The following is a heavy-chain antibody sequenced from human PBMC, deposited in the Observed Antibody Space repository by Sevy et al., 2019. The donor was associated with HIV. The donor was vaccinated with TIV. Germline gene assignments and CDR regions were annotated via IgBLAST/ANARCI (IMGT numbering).Heavy chain of an antibody. Sequence: GGSLRLSCAASGFTFTTYAMHWVRQAPGKGLEWVAIISYDGSDKDYAGSVKGRFTISRDNSKNTLYLQMNSLRAEDTAVYYCARARLPTMVRIVVTHLIDYWGQGTLVTVSS. V-gene: IGHV3-30*04. J-gene: IGHJ4*02. D-gene: IGHD3-10*01. CDR1: GFTFTTYA. CDR2: ISYDGSDK. CDR3: ARARLPTMVRIVVTHLIDY.